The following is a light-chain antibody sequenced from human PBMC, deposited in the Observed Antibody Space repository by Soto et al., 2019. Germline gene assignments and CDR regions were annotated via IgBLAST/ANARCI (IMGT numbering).Light chain of an antibody. Sequence: QSALTQPASVSGSPRRSITISCTGASSDVSGYNYVSWYQQHPGKAPKLMIYDVSDRPSGVSNRFSGSKSGNTASLTISGLQAEDEADYYCSSYTSSSTLYVFGTGTKLTVL. CDR1: SSDVSGYNY. V-gene: IGLV2-14*01. CDR2: DVS. J-gene: IGLJ1*01. CDR3: SSYTSSSTLYV.